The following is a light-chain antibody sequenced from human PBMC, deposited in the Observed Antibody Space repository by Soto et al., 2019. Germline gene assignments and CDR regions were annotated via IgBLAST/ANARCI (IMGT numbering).Light chain of an antibody. V-gene: IGKV3-11*01. J-gene: IGKJ5*01. CDR3: QHRKTWPIT. CDR2: DAS. Sequence: QSRSPLSLSPGAIATLSCSTSQSVSNNYLAWYQQQPGHATSLLIYDASNRATGIPARFSGSGSGKDFTLTSSSLEPEYFAIYYCQHRKTWPITFGQGTRLEIK. CDR1: QSVSNNY.